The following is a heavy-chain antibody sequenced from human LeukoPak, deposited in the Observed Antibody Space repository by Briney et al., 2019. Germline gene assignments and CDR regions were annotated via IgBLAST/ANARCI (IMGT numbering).Heavy chain of an antibody. Sequence: PGGSLRLSCSASGFTFTTYGMNWVRQAPGKGLEWVANIKQDGNDKYYVDSVKGRFTISRDNAKNSLYLQMNSLRAEDTAVYYCARDFQDRPLGYWGQGTLVTVSS. CDR1: GFTFTTYG. CDR2: IKQDGNDK. D-gene: IGHD7-27*01. V-gene: IGHV3-7*01. CDR3: ARDFQDRPLGY. J-gene: IGHJ4*02.